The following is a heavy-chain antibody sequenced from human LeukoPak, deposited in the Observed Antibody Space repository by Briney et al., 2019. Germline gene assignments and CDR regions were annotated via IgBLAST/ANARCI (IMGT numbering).Heavy chain of an antibody. Sequence: GGSLRLSCAASGFTFSSYAMSWVRQAPGKGLEWDSAISRSGGSTYYADSVKGRFTISRDNSKNTLYLQMNSLRAEDTAIYYCAKDVNDSPDYWGQGTLVTVSS. CDR3: AKDVNDSPDY. J-gene: IGHJ4*02. CDR2: ISRSGGST. CDR1: GFTFSSYA. V-gene: IGHV3-23*01. D-gene: IGHD3-22*01.